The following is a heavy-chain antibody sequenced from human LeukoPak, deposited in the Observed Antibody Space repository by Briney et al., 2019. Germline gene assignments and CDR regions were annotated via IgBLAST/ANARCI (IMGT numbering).Heavy chain of an antibody. CDR3: ASGLEHLQHWFY. V-gene: IGHV3-66*01. D-gene: IGHD1/OR15-1a*01. CDR2: IYSGGNT. CDR1: GFTVSTSY. J-gene: IGHJ4*02. Sequence: GGSLRLFCLASGFTVSTSYMSWVRQAPGRGLEWVSVIYSGGNTYYADSVKGRFIISRDNSKNTLFLQMEALRGEDTAVYYCASGLEHLQHWFYWGQGTRVSVYS.